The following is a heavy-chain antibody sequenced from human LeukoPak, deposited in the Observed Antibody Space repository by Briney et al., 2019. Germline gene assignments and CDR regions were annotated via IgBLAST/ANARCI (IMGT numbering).Heavy chain of an antibody. J-gene: IGHJ3*02. CDR1: GFSFSSYR. V-gene: IGHV3-7*01. CDR3: ARDLQCGGDCYYDAFDI. Sequence: GGSLRLSCAASGFSFSSYRMSWVRQATGKARQWVTNIKDDGSEKLYVDSLKRLFTISRDNSQNSLYLQMNRLRAEDTAVYYCARDLQCGGDCYYDAFDIWGQGTMVTVSS. D-gene: IGHD2-21*02. CDR2: IKDDGSEK.